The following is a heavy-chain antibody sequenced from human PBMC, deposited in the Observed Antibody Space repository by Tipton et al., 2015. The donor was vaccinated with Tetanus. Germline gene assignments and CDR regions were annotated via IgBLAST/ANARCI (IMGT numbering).Heavy chain of an antibody. V-gene: IGHV3-53*01. Sequence: SLRLSCAASGFTFSDNWMSWVRQAPGKGLEWVSIIYSGGTTYYADSVKGRFTISRDNSRNTLYLRMSSLRVEDTAVYYCTRTISNDYVAAWGQGTLVTVSS. D-gene: IGHD4-17*01. CDR3: TRTISNDYVAA. CDR1: GFTFSDNW. J-gene: IGHJ4*02. CDR2: IYSGGTT.